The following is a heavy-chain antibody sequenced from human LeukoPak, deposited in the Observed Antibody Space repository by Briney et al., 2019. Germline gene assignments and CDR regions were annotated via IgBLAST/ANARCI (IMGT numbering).Heavy chain of an antibody. CDR3: AREGGFVVVTATYYFDY. J-gene: IGHJ4*02. D-gene: IGHD2-21*02. Sequence: PSETLSLTCTVSGGSISSYYCSWIRQPAGKGLEWIGRIYTSGSTNYNPSLKSRVTISVDKSKNQFSLRLSSVTAADTAVYYCAREGGFVVVTATYYFDYWGQGTLVTVSS. V-gene: IGHV4-4*07. CDR1: GGSISSYY. CDR2: IYTSGST.